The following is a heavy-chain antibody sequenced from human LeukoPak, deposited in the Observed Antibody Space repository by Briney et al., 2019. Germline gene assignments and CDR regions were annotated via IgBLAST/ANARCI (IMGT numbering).Heavy chain of an antibody. V-gene: IGHV3-23*01. CDR3: AKAPVTSCRGAFCYPFDY. Sequence: GGSLRLSCATSGFSFSSCAMSWVRQAPGKGLEWVSAMSSSDDGRYYAASVRGRFTISRDTSRSTLYLQMNSLRAEDAAVYYCAKAPVTSCRGAFCYPFDYWGQGTLVTVSS. CDR1: GFSFSSCA. D-gene: IGHD2-15*01. CDR2: MSSSDDGR. J-gene: IGHJ4*02.